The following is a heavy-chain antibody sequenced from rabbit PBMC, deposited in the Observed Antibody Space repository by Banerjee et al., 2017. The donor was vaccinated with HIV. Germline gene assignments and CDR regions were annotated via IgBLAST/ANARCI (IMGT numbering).Heavy chain of an antibody. CDR2: IATGSGNI. Sequence: QEQLEESGGGLVKPEGSLTLTCKASGIDFSSSYWICWVRQAPGKGLEWIGCIATGSGNIHYANWAKGRFTITKTSSTTVTLQLTSLTVADTATYFCARGTGFNIYNLWGQGTLVTVS. V-gene: IGHV1S45*01. CDR3: ARGTGFNIYNL. CDR1: GIDFSSSYW. J-gene: IGHJ3*01. D-gene: IGHD1-1*01.